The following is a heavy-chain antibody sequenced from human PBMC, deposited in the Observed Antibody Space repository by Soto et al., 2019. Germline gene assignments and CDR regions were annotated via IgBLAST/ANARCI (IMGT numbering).Heavy chain of an antibody. D-gene: IGHD1-1*01. V-gene: IGHV3-23*01. CDR1: GFTFSSYA. J-gene: IGHJ4*02. CDR3: ANHRTTGPYRGGGY. Sequence: PGGSLRLSCAASGFTFSSYAMSWVRQAPGKGLEWVSAISGSGGSTYYADSVKGRFTISRDNSKNTLYLQMNSLRAEDTAVYYCANHRTTGPYRGGGYWGQGTLVTVSS. CDR2: ISGSGGST.